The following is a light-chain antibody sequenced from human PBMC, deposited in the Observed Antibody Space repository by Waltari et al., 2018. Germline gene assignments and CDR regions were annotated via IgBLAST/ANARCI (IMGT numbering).Light chain of an antibody. Sequence: QSALTQPTSVSGSLGQSITISCTGTSSNVGHYNYVSWYQPHPDNAPKLIIYEVTNRPSGVSTRFSGSKSGNTASLTISGLQAEDEAFYYCSSYTISSAIFIFGGGTKVTV. CDR2: EVT. CDR3: SSYTISSAIFI. V-gene: IGLV2-14*01. J-gene: IGLJ2*01. CDR1: SSNVGHYNY.